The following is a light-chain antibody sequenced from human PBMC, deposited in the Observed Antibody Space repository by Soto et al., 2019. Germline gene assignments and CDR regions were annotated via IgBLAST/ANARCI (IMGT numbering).Light chain of an antibody. CDR2: DVS. V-gene: IGLV2-11*01. CDR1: STDVGGYNY. Sequence: SALTKPRSVSGSPGQSVTISCPGTSTDVGGYNYVSWYQQHPGKVPKLMLYDVSKRPSGVPDRFSGSKSGNTASLTISGLQAEDEADYYCCSYAGRDTLYVFGSGTKVTVL. J-gene: IGLJ1*01. CDR3: CSYAGRDTLYV.